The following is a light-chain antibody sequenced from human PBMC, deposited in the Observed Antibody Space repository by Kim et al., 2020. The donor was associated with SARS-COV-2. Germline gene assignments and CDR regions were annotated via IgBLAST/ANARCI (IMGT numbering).Light chain of an antibody. Sequence: ASVGDRVTINGRASQGISKYLNWYQQKPGRAPKFLIYDASTLESGVPSRFSGSGSGTDFTLTINGLHPEDFGTYYCQQGYDTPPTFGQGTKVDIK. J-gene: IGKJ1*01. CDR3: QQGYDTPPT. V-gene: IGKV1-39*01. CDR1: QGISKY. CDR2: DAS.